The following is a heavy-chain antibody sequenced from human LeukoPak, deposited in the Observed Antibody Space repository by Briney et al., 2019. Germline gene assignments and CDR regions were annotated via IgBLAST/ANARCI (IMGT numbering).Heavy chain of an antibody. J-gene: IGHJ5*02. Sequence: TPSETLSLTCTVSGGSINGYYWSWLRQPAGKGLEWLGRIYNSESINYNPSLMSRVTMSIDTSKSQFSLKLNSVTAADTAVYYCARDRSSSYTRDWFDPWGQGALVTVSS. CDR1: GGSINGYY. V-gene: IGHV4-4*07. D-gene: IGHD6-13*01. CDR3: ARDRSSSYTRDWFDP. CDR2: IYNSESI.